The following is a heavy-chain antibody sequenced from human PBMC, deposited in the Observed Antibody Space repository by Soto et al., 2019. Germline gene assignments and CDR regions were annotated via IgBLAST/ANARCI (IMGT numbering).Heavy chain of an antibody. CDR3: AKDRYHAAANTFYYYYHGMDV. CDR2: FSGSGDST. V-gene: IGHV3-23*01. CDR1: GFTFSSYA. Sequence: EVQLLESGGGLVQPGGSLRLSCAASGFTFSSYAMSWVRQAPGKGLEWVSAFSGSGDSTYYADSVKGRFTISRDNSKNTLYLQMNSLSAEDTAVYYCAKDRYHAAANTFYYYYHGMDVWGQGTTVTVSS. D-gene: IGHD6-13*01. J-gene: IGHJ6*02.